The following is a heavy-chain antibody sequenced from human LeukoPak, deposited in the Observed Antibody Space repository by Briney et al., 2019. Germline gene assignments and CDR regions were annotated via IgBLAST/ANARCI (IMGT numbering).Heavy chain of an antibody. CDR3: AKRFPSIEFDWPHYFDY. CDR1: GFTFSSYS. J-gene: IGHJ4*02. CDR2: ISSSSSTI. Sequence: GGSLRLSCAASGFTFSSYSMNWVRQAPGKGLEWVSYISSSSSTIYYADSVKGRFTISRDNSKNTLYLQMNSLRAEDTAVYYCAKRFPSIEFDWPHYFDYWGQGTLVTVSS. V-gene: IGHV3-48*01. D-gene: IGHD3-9*01.